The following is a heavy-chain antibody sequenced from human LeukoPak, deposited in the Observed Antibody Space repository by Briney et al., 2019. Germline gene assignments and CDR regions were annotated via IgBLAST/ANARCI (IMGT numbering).Heavy chain of an antibody. CDR1: GYTFTSYG. D-gene: IGHD3-10*01. V-gene: IGHV1-18*01. CDR2: ISAYNGNT. Sequence: ASVKVSCKASGYTFTSYGISWVRQAPGQALEWMGWISAYNGNTNYAQKLQGRVTMTTDTSTSTAYMELRSLRSDDTAVYYCARVPLWFGEYTLHRTYYYMDVWGKGTTVTISS. CDR3: ARVPLWFGEYTLHRTYYYMDV. J-gene: IGHJ6*03.